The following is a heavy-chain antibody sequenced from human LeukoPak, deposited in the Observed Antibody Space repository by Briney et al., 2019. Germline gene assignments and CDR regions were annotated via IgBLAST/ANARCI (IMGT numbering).Heavy chain of an antibody. CDR2: ISYSGST. J-gene: IGHJ3*02. D-gene: IGHD2-2*01. Sequence: PSETLSLTCTVSGGSVSSGSYYWNWIRQPLGKGLEWIGYISYSGSTNYNPSLKSRVTISVDTSKNQFSLRLTSVTAADTAVFYCAREWCSRTSCAFDIWGQATRVTVSS. V-gene: IGHV4-61*01. CDR1: GGSVSSGSYY. CDR3: AREWCSRTSCAFDI.